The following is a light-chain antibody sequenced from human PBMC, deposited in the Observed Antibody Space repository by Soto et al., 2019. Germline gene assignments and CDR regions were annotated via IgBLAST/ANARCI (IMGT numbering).Light chain of an antibody. V-gene: IGLV2-14*03. CDR3: SSYTSSGTLV. J-gene: IGLJ1*01. CDR1: RSDVGGYNY. CDR2: DVT. Sequence: QSALTQPASVSGSPGQSVTISCTGTRSDVGGYNYVSWYQQHPGKAPKLMIYDVTNRPSGVSNRFSGSKSGNTASLTISGLQAEDEADYYCSSYTSSGTLVFGTRTKVTVL.